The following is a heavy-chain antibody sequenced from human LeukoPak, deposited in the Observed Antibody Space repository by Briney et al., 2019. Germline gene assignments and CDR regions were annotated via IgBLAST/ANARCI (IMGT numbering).Heavy chain of an antibody. CDR3: ARVRYYGSGTYMDV. CDR1: KIIVSDNY. D-gene: IGHD3-10*01. V-gene: IGHV3-66*01. CDR2: IYTNTST. J-gene: IGHJ6*03. Sequence: PGGSLRLSCEASKIIVSDNYMTWVRQAPGKGLEWVALIYTNTSTYYADSVKGRFTISTDKSKNTLFLQMKSLRAEDTAVYFCARVRYYGSGTYMDVWGKGTTVTISS.